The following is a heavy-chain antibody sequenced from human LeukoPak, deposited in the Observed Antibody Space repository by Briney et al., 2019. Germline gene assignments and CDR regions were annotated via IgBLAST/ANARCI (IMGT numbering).Heavy chain of an antibody. D-gene: IGHD3-10*01. CDR3: ARDREYRGVMSSSDY. CDR1: GFTFSSYS. J-gene: IGHJ4*02. CDR2: ISSSSSYI. Sequence: GGSLRLSCAASGFTFSSYSMNWVRQAPGKGLEWVSSISSSSSYIYYADSVKGRFTISRDNAKNSLYLQMNSLRAEDTAVYYCARDREYRGVMSSSDYWGQGTLVTVSS. V-gene: IGHV3-21*06.